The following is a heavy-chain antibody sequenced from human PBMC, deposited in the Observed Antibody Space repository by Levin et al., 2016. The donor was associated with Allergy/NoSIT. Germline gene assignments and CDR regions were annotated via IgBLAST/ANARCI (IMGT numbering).Heavy chain of an antibody. V-gene: IGHV3-30*18. D-gene: IGHD2-15*01. CDR3: AKGTGGSYRENWFDP. J-gene: IGHJ5*02. CDR1: GFTFRNYG. Sequence: GESLKISCAASGFTFRNYGMHWVRQAPGKGLEWVAVISYDGSNKYYADSVKGRFTISRDNSKNTLSLQMNSLRAEDTALYYCAKGTGGSYRENWFDPWGQGTLVTVSS. CDR2: ISYDGSNK.